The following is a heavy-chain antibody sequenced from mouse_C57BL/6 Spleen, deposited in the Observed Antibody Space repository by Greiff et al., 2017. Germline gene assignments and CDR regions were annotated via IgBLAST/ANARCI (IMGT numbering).Heavy chain of an antibody. J-gene: IGHJ2*01. CDR2: IDPSDSYT. CDR1: GYTFTSYW. CDR3: ARRGGPLDY. Sequence: QVQLQQSGAELVRPGTSVKLSCKASGYTFTSYWMHWVKQRPGQGLEWIGVIDPSDSYTNYNQKFKGKATLTVDTSCSTAYMQLSSLTSEDSAVYYCARRGGPLDYWGQGTTLTVSS. V-gene: IGHV1-59*01.